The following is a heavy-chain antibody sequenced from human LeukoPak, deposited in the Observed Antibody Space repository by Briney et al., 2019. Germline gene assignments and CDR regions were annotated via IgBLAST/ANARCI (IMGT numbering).Heavy chain of an antibody. CDR1: GFTFSSYA. D-gene: IGHD3-16*02. CDR2: ISGSGGST. J-gene: IGHJ6*02. V-gene: IGHV3-23*01. CDR3: AKEGRSSHFYYGMDV. Sequence: GGSLRLSCAASGFTFSSYAMSWVRQAPGKGLEWVSAISGSGGSTYYADSVKGRFTISRDNSKNTLYLQMNSLRAGDTAVYYCAKEGRSSHFYYGMDVWGQGTTVTVSS.